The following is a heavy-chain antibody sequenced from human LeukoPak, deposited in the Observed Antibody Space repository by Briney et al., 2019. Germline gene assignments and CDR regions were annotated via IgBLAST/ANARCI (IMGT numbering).Heavy chain of an antibody. CDR3: ARTYYGGNSGFDP. CDR2: IYYSGTT. CDR1: GGSIRSSNYY. Sequence: PSETLSLTCTVSGGSIRSSNYYWGWIRQPPGKGLEWIGNIYYSGTTYYNPSLKSRVTISVDTSKNQFSLKLSSVTAADTAVYYCARTYYGGNSGFDPWGQGTLVTVSS. J-gene: IGHJ5*02. V-gene: IGHV4-39*07. D-gene: IGHD4-23*01.